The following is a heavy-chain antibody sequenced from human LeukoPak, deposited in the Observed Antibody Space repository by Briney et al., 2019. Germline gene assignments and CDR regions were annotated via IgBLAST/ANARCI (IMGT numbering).Heavy chain of an antibody. V-gene: IGHV1-24*01. D-gene: IGHD3-3*01. CDR1: GHTLSELS. CDR3: TMKLRFLEWLPPGDY. J-gene: IGHJ4*02. CDR2: FVPEHGET. Sequence: GASVKVSCKVSGHTLSELSMDWVRQAPGKDLEWVGNFVPEHGETRYAQKFQGRVTMTKDTSTETVYMELSSLKSDDTAIYYCTMKLRFLEWLPPGDYWGQGGLVTVSS.